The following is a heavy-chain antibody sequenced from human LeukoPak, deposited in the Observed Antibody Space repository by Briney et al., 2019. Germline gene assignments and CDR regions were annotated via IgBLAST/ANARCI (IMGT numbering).Heavy chain of an antibody. Sequence: GGSLRLSCAASGFSFSTYSMSWVRQAPGKGLEWVSAISGSGGSTYYADSVKGRFTISRDNSKNTLYLQMNSLRAEDTAVYYCAKDLGYYDSSGYLAFDIWGQGTMVTVSS. CDR1: GFSFSTYS. D-gene: IGHD3-22*01. CDR2: ISGSGGST. CDR3: AKDLGYYDSSGYLAFDI. V-gene: IGHV3-23*01. J-gene: IGHJ3*02.